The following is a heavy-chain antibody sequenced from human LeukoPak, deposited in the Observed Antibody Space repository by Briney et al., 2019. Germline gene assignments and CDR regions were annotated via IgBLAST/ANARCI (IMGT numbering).Heavy chain of an antibody. D-gene: IGHD3-16*01. V-gene: IGHV1-3*01. J-gene: IGHJ3*02. CDR2: INAGNGNT. CDR1: GYTFTSYA. Sequence: ASVKVSCKASGYTFTSYAMHWVRQAPGQRLEWMGWINAGNGNTKYSQKFQGRVTITRDTSASTAYMELSSLRSEDTAVYYCARGGGNMITFGGVTSKNAFDIWGQGTMVTVSS. CDR3: ARGGGNMITFGGVTSKNAFDI.